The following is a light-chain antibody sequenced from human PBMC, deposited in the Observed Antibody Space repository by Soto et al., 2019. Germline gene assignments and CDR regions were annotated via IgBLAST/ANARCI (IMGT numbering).Light chain of an antibody. Sequence: EIVLTQSPGTLSLSPGERATLSCRASQSVGSNYLAWYQQNPGQAPRLLIYGASSRATGIPDRFSGSGSGTDFTLTISRLEPEDFAAYYCQQYGSSRWTFGQGTKVDIK. CDR3: QQYGSSRWT. CDR1: QSVGSNY. J-gene: IGKJ1*01. CDR2: GAS. V-gene: IGKV3-20*01.